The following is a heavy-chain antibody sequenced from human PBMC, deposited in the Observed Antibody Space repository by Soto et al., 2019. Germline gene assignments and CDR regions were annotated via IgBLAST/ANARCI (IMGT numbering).Heavy chain of an antibody. CDR1: GYTFTSYD. J-gene: IGHJ6*04. V-gene: IGHV1-8*01. CDR3: ARERALYGMDV. Sequence: QVQLVQSGAEVKKPGASVKVSCKASGYTFTSYDINWVRQATGQGLEWMGWMNPNRGNTGYAQKYKGGVTMTSNPSISTAYMELSSLRSEDTAVYYCARERALYGMDVWGEGHTVTVSS. CDR2: MNPNRGNT. D-gene: IGHD6-25*01.